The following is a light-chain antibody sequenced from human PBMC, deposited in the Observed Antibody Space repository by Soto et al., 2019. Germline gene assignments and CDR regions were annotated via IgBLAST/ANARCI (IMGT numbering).Light chain of an antibody. CDR2: GAS. CDR1: QIVYNGY. Sequence: ENVLTQSPGTLSSSPGESATLSCRASQIVYNGYLAWYQKKPQQPPRLLIFGASTRASGVPDGFSGSESGTDFTLTINRLQPEDFAVYYCQQYVSSPRTFGQGTRVEIK. V-gene: IGKV3-20*01. CDR3: QQYVSSPRT. J-gene: IGKJ1*01.